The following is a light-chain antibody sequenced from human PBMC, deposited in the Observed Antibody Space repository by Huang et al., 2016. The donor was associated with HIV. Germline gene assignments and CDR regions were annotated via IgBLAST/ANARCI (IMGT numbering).Light chain of an antibody. CDR1: ESVNDS. Sequence: DIVMTQSPATLPVSPGERATLSCRSSESVNDSLAWYQQKPGQVPGLVVFGSSSRAIGIPDRVSGSGSGTEFTLIISSLQSEDFAVYYCQQYNKWPKFTFGHGTRVDIK. V-gene: IGKV3-15*01. CDR2: GSS. CDR3: QQYNKWPKFT. J-gene: IGKJ3*01.